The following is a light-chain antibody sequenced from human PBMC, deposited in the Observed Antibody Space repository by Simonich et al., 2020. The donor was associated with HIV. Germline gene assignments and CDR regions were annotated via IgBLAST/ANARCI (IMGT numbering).Light chain of an antibody. J-gene: IGKJ5*01. CDR2: DAS. V-gene: IGKV1D-13*01. CDR1: QGISSA. Sequence: AIQLTQSPSSLSASVGDRLTIPCRASQGISSALAWYQQKPGKAPKLLIYDASSLKSGVPSRFRGSGSGTDFTLTISSLQPEDFATYYCQQSYNTLITFGQGTRLEIK. CDR3: QQSYNTLIT.